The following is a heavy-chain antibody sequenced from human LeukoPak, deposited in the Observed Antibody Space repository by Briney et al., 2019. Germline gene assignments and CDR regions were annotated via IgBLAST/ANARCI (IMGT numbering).Heavy chain of an antibody. J-gene: IGHJ4*02. Sequence: NSSETLSLTCAVYGGSFSGYYWSWIRQPPGKGLEWIGEINHSGSTNYNPSLKSRVTISVDTSKNQFSLKLSSVTTADTAVYYCARQSRYYYDSGRTRAYYFDYWGQGTLVTVSS. CDR3: ARQSRYYYDSGRTRAYYFDY. CDR2: INHSGST. D-gene: IGHD3-10*01. CDR1: GGSFSGYY. V-gene: IGHV4-34*01.